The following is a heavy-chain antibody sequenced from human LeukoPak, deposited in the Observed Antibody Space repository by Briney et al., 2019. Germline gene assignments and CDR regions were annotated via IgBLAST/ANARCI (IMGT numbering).Heavy chain of an antibody. CDR2: INPNSGGT. V-gene: IGHV1-2*04. J-gene: IGHJ5*02. D-gene: IGHD3-3*01. Sequence: ASVEVSCKASGYTFTGYYMHWVRQAPGQGLEWMGWINPNSGGTNYAQKFQGWVTMTRDTSISTAYMELSRLRSDDTAVYYCARGRSRRITIFGVVNNWFDPWGQGTLVTVSS. CDR1: GYTFTGYY. CDR3: ARGRSRRITIFGVVNNWFDP.